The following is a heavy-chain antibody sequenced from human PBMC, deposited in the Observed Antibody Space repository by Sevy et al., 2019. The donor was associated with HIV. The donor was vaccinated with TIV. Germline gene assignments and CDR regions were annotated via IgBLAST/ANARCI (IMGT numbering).Heavy chain of an antibody. J-gene: IGHJ5*02. CDR2: IYTSGST. CDR3: ARDLRYCSSTSCSYNWFDP. Sequence: SETLSLTCTVSGGSISSYYWSWIRQPAGKGLEWIGRIYTSGSTNYNPSLKSRVTMSVDTSKNQFSLKLSSVTAADTAAYYCARDLRYCSSTSCSYNWFDPWGQGTLVTVSS. D-gene: IGHD2-2*01. V-gene: IGHV4-4*07. CDR1: GGSISSYY.